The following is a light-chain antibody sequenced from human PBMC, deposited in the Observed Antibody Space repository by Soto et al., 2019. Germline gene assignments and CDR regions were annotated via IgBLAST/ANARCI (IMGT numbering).Light chain of an antibody. Sequence: EIVLTQSPATLSLSPGERATLSCRASKSVSSYFAWYQQKPGQAPRLLIYDASNRATGIPARFSGSGSGTEFTLTISSLEPEDFAVYYCQQRSNWPVTFGQGTRVEIK. CDR1: KSVSSY. CDR3: QQRSNWPVT. CDR2: DAS. J-gene: IGKJ1*01. V-gene: IGKV3-11*01.